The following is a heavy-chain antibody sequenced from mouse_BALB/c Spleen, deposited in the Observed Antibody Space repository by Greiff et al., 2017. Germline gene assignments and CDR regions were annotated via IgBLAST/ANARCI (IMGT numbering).Heavy chain of an antibody. CDR2: ISSGSSTI. CDR3: ARSGYYGSFTAY. V-gene: IGHV5-17*02. J-gene: IGHJ3*01. CDR1: GFTFSSFG. Sequence: EVKVVESGGGLVQPGGSRKLSCAASGFTFSSFGMHWVRQAPEKGLEWVAYISSGSSTIYYADTVKGRFTISRDNPKNTLFLQMTSLRSEDTAMYYCARSGYYGSFTAYWGQGTLVTVSA. D-gene: IGHD1-1*01.